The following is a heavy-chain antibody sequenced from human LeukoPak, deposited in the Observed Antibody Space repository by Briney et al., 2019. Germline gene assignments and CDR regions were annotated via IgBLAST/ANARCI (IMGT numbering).Heavy chain of an antibody. Sequence: SVKVSCKASGGTFSSYAISWVRQAPGQGLEWMGGMIPIFGTANYAQKFQGRVTITTDESTSTAYMELSSLRSEDTAVYYCAREYCTNGVCYTGDAFDIWGQGTMVTVSS. CDR2: MIPIFGTA. D-gene: IGHD2-8*01. CDR3: AREYCTNGVCYTGDAFDI. V-gene: IGHV1-69*05. CDR1: GGTFSSYA. J-gene: IGHJ3*02.